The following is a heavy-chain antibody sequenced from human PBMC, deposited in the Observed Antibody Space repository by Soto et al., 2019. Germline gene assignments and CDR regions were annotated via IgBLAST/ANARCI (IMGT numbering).Heavy chain of an antibody. CDR3: ARVGSMVRGPNYGMDV. CDR1: GYTFTIYG. CDR2: ISAYNGNT. J-gene: IGHJ6*02. V-gene: IGHV1-18*01. Sequence: EASVKVSCKASGYTFTIYGIIWVRQAPGQGLEWMGWISAYNGNTNYAQKLQGRVTMTTDTSTSTVYMELSSLRSEDTAVYYCARVGSMVRGPNYGMDVWGQGTTVTVSS. D-gene: IGHD3-10*01.